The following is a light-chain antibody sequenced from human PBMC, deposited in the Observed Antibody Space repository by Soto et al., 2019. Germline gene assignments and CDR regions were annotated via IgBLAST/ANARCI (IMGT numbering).Light chain of an antibody. J-gene: IGLJ2*01. CDR3: GTWDSRLRVVV. Sequence: QSVFTQPPSLSAAPRQKVTISCSGRSSNIGNNYVSWYDRVPGTAPKLLIYDNNERHSGIPDRFSGSKSGTSATLDITGLQTGDEGAYYCGTWDSRLRVVVFGGGTQQTVL. CDR2: DNN. V-gene: IGLV1-51*01. CDR1: SSNIGNNY.